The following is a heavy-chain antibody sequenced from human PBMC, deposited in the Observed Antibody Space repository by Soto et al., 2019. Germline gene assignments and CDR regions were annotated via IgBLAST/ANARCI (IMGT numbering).Heavy chain of an antibody. CDR2: INHSGST. CDR3: ARVRTHDYSWGSSRNGHYFYY. CDR1: GGSFSGYY. J-gene: IGHJ4*01. D-gene: IGHD3-16*02. V-gene: IGHV4-34*01. Sequence: QVQLQQWGAGLLKPSETLSLTCAVYGGSFSGYYWSWIRQHPGKGLEWIGEINHSGSTNYNPSLMSLVTISVVLSMVQFFLELRAVTAWHTAVYYCARVRTHDYSWGSSRNGHYFYYWGHGTLVTAS.